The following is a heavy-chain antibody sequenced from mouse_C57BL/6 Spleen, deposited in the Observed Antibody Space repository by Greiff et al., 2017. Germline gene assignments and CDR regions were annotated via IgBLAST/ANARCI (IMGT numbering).Heavy chain of an antibody. CDR2: IYPGDGDT. CDR1: GYAFSSYW. J-gene: IGHJ3*01. D-gene: IGHD4-1*01. Sequence: QVHVKQSGAELVKPGASVKISCKASGYAFSSYWMNWVKQRPGKGLEWIGQIYPGDGDTNYNGKFKGKATLTADKSSSTAYMQLSSLTSEDSAVYFCASNWDVRFAYWGQGTLVTVSA. CDR3: ASNWDVRFAY. V-gene: IGHV1-80*01.